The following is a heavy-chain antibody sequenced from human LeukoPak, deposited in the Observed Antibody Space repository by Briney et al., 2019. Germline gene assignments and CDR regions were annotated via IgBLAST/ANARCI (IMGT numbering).Heavy chain of an antibody. CDR1: GVSISSYY. Sequence: SETLSLTCTVSGVSISSYYWSWIRQPPGKGLEGIGYIYYSGSTNYNPSLKRRVTISVDTSKNQFSLKLSSVTAADTAVYYCARGSYDYVWGSYRSQFDYWGQGTLVTVSS. D-gene: IGHD3-16*02. CDR2: IYYSGST. V-gene: IGHV4-59*01. J-gene: IGHJ4*02. CDR3: ARGSYDYVWGSYRSQFDY.